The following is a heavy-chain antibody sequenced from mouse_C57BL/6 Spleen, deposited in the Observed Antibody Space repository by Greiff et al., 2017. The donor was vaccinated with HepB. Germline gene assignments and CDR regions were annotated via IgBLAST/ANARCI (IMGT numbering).Heavy chain of an antibody. CDR3: TRDYYGSSPFYWYFDV. D-gene: IGHD1-1*01. CDR2: IDPETGGT. J-gene: IGHJ1*03. CDR1: GYTFTDYE. Sequence: QVQLKESGAELVRPGASVTLSCKASGYTFTDYEMNWVKQTPVHGLEWIGAIDPETGGTAYNQKFKGKAILTADKSSSTAYMELLSLTSEDSAVYYCTRDYYGSSPFYWYFDVWGTGTTVTVSS. V-gene: IGHV1-15*01.